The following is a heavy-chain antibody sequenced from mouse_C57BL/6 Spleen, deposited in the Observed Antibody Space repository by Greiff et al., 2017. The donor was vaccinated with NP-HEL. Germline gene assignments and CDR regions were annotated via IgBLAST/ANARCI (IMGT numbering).Heavy chain of an antibody. V-gene: IGHV5-4*01. CDR3: ARGHDYYGSSPYWYFDV. J-gene: IGHJ1*03. CDR2: ISDGGSYT. CDR1: GFTFSRYA. Sequence: EVQLVESGGGLVKPGGSLKLSCAASGFTFSRYAMSWVRQTPEKRLEWVATISDGGSYTYYPDNVKGRFTISRDNAKNNLYLQMSHLKSEDTAMYYCARGHDYYGSSPYWYFDVWGTGTTVTVSS. D-gene: IGHD1-1*01.